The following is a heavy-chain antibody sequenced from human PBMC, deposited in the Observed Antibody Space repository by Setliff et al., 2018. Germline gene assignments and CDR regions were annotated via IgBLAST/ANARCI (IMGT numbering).Heavy chain of an antibody. CDR1: GGTFGSYA. CDR2: ISAYSDDT. CDR3: AYDSSGYYPGY. Sequence: ASVKVSCKASGGTFGSYAISWVRQAPGQGLEWMGRISAYSDDTKYAEKFQGRVTMTMDTSTGTAYMELRSLRSDDTAVYICAYDSSGYYPGYWGQGTLVTVSS. J-gene: IGHJ4*02. V-gene: IGHV1-18*01. D-gene: IGHD3-22*01.